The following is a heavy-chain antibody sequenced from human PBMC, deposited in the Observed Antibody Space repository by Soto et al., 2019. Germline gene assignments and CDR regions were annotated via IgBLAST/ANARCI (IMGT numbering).Heavy chain of an antibody. V-gene: IGHV3-15*01. D-gene: IGHD3-22*01. CDR3: STDLRLGKNYHSNPYLDF. CDR1: GFTFSNAW. CDR2: IKSKTNGGTT. Sequence: GGSLRLSCAASGFTFSNAWMSWVRQAPGKGLEWVGRIKSKTNGGTTDYAAPVKGRFTISRDDSKNTLFLQMSSLKTEDTAVYYCSTDLRLGKNYHSNPYLDFWGQGTLVTVSS. J-gene: IGHJ4*02.